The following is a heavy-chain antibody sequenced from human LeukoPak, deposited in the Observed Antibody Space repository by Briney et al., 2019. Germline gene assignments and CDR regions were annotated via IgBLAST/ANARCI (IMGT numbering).Heavy chain of an antibody. D-gene: IGHD6-19*01. CDR2: INHSGST. CDR3: ARFSSGWYTDDAFDI. V-gene: IGHV4-34*01. CDR1: CGSFSGYY. Sequence: SETLSLTCAVYCGSFSGYYWSWIRQPPGKGLEWIGEINHSGSTNYNPSLKSRVTISVDTSKNQFSLKLSSVTAADTAVYYCARFSSGWYTDDAFDIWGQGTMVTVSS. J-gene: IGHJ3*02.